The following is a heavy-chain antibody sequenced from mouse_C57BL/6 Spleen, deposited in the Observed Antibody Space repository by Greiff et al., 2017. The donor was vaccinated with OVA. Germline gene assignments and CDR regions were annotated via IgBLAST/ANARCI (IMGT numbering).Heavy chain of an antibody. J-gene: IGHJ4*01. CDR2: IYPGDGDT. CDR3: ARSRGTGTEAMDY. CDR1: GYAFSSSW. V-gene: IGHV1-82*01. Sequence: VMLVESGPELVKPGASVKISCKASGYAFSSSWMNWVKQRPGKGLEWIGRIYPGDGDTNYNGKFKGKATLTADKSSSTAYMQLSSLTSEDSAVYFCARSRGTGTEAMDYWGQGTSVTVSS. D-gene: IGHD4-1*01.